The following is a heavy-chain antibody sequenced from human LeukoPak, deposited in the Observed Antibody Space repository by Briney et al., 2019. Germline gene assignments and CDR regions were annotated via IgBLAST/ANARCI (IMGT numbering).Heavy chain of an antibody. CDR3: ARADPVAY. CDR2: INSNTVGT. J-gene: IGHJ4*02. V-gene: IGHV1-2*02. CDR1: GDIFTGSF. Sequence: GASVKVSRKASGDIFTGSFIHWGRQGLGQGLEWMGWINSNTVGTKFAQKFQGRVTMTRDTSINTAYMELSSLRSDDTAVYYCARADPVAYWGQGTQVTVSS.